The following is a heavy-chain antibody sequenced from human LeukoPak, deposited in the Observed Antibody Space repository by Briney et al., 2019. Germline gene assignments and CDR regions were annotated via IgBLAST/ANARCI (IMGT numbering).Heavy chain of an antibody. CDR3: ARGDIAARRAFDY. J-gene: IGHJ4*02. V-gene: IGHV4-34*01. CDR2: INHSGST. Sequence: SETLSLTCAVYGGSFSGYYWSWIRQPSGKGLEWIGEINHSGSTNYNPSLKSRVTISVDTSKNQFSLKLSSVTAAGTAVYYCARGDIAARRAFDYWGQGTLVTVSS. D-gene: IGHD6-6*01. CDR1: GGSFSGYY.